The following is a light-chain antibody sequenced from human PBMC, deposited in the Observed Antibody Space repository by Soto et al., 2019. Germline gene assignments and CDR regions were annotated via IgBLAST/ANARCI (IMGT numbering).Light chain of an antibody. CDR2: GAS. V-gene: IGKV3-20*01. Sequence: EIVLTQSPGTLSLSPGERATLSCRASQNIRTFLAWFQQKPGQAPRLLIYGASSRAAGIPDRFSGSGSGTDFNLTISRLEPEDFAVYYCLQYEYSPRYTFGQGTKLEIK. J-gene: IGKJ2*01. CDR1: QNIRTF. CDR3: LQYEYSPRYT.